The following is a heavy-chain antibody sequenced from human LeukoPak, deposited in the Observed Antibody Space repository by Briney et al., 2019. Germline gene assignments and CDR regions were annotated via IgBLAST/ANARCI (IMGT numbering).Heavy chain of an antibody. V-gene: IGHV1-2*06. J-gene: IGHJ4*02. CDR2: INPNSGDT. CDR1: GYTFTGYY. D-gene: IGHD4-17*01. CDR3: AKDFSYGDYSDY. Sequence: ASVKVSCKASGYTFTGYYIYWVRQAPGQGLEWMGRINPNSGDTNYAQKFQGRVTMTRDTSISTAYMELSRLRSDDTAVYYCAKDFSYGDYSDYWGQGTLVTVSS.